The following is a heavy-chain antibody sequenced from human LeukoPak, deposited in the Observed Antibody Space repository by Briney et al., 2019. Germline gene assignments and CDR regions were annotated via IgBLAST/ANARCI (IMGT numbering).Heavy chain of an antibody. J-gene: IGHJ6*02. V-gene: IGHV4-4*07. CDR1: XX. CDR3: ARESPYCSGGSCQNYYYGMDV. Sequence: XXXXWIRXPXGKGLEWIGRIYTSGSTNYNPSLKSRVTMSVDTSKNQFSLKLSSVTAADTAVYYCARESPYCSGGSCQNYYYGMDVWGQGTTVTVSS. D-gene: IGHD2-15*01. CDR2: IYTSGST.